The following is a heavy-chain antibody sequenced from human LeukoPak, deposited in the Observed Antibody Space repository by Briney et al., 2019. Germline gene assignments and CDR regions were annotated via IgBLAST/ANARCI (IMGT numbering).Heavy chain of an antibody. V-gene: IGHV3-30-3*01. J-gene: IGHJ4*02. D-gene: IGHD1-26*01. Sequence: GGSLRLSCAASGFTFSSYAMHWVRQAPGKGLEWVAVISYDGSNKYYADSVKGRFTISRDNSKNTLYLQMNSLRAEDTAVYYCAKGTRIVGATTGFDYWGQGTLVTVSS. CDR2: ISYDGSNK. CDR1: GFTFSSYA. CDR3: AKGTRIVGATTGFDY.